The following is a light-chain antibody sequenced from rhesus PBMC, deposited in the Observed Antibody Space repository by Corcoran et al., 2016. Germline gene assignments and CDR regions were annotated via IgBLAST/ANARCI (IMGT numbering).Light chain of an antibody. CDR3: QQHDNSPPWT. CDR2: RAS. J-gene: IGKJ1*01. V-gene: IGKV1-69*01. CDR1: QGISDW. Sequence: DIQMTQSPSSLSASLGDRVTITCRASQGISDWLAWYQQQPGKAPKLLIYRASNLETGVPSRFSGSGSGTDFTPTISSLQPEDIATYYCQQHDNSPPWTFGQGTKVEIK.